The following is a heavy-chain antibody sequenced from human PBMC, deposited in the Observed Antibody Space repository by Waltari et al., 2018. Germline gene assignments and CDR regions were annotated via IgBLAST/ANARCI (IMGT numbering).Heavy chain of an antibody. Sequence: QVQLQESGPGLVKPSETLSLTCAVSGYSISSGYYWGWIRQPPGKGLEWIGSIYHSGSTYYNPALKGRVTISVDTSKNQFSLKLSSVTAADTAVYYCARQGHNYYDSSGYYLFDYWGQGTLVTVSS. D-gene: IGHD3-22*01. CDR1: GYSISSGYY. J-gene: IGHJ4*02. V-gene: IGHV4-38-2*01. CDR3: ARQGHNYYDSSGYYLFDY. CDR2: IYHSGST.